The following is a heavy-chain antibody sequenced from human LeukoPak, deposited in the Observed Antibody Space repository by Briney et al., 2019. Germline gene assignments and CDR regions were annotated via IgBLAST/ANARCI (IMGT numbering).Heavy chain of an antibody. V-gene: IGHV4-4*07. CDR1: GGSISSYY. Sequence: SETLSLTCTVSGGSISSYYWSWIRQPAGKGLEWIGRIYTSGSTNYNPSLKSRVTMSVDTSKNEFSLKLSALTASDTAIYYCARVGPYIEVDPWGQGILVIVSS. CDR3: ARVGPYIEVDP. CDR2: IYTSGST. D-gene: IGHD5-12*01. J-gene: IGHJ5*02.